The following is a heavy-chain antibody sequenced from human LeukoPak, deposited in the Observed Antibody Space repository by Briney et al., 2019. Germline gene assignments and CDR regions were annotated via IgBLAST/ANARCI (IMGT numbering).Heavy chain of an antibody. CDR1: GFTFSSYG. J-gene: IGHJ6*04. Sequence: GGSLRLSCAASGFTFSSYGMHWVRQAPGKGLEWVASIWYDGGNKYYADSVKGRFTISRDNSMNTLYLQMNSLRVEDTAVYYCAREGRDTAGSRLAEDVWGKGTTVTVSS. V-gene: IGHV3-33*01. CDR3: AREGRDTAGSRLAEDV. CDR2: IWYDGGNK. D-gene: IGHD5-18*01.